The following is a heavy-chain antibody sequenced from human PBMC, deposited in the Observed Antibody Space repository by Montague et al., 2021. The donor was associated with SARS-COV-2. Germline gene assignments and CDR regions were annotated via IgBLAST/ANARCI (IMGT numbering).Heavy chain of an antibody. CDR2: ISSSSSYI. D-gene: IGHD6-13*01. CDR1: GFTFSSYS. Sequence: SLRLSCAASGFTFSSYSMNWVRQAPGKGLEWVSSISSSSSYIYYADSVKGRFTISRDNAKNSLYLQMNSLRAEDTAAYYCARDQQLVLGCYYGMDVWGQGTTVTVSS. J-gene: IGHJ6*02. V-gene: IGHV3-21*01. CDR3: ARDQQLVLGCYYGMDV.